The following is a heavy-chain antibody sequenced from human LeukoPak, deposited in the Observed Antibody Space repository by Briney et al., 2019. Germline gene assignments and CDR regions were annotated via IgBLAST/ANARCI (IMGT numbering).Heavy chain of an antibody. Sequence: GGSLRLSCAASGFTFSSYWMHWVRQAPGKGLVWVSRINSDESSTSYADSVKGRFTISRDNAKNSLYLQINSLRAEDTAVYYCARLSGDYDILTGYTYYYYGMDVWGQGTTVTVSS. D-gene: IGHD3-9*01. CDR2: INSDESST. CDR1: GFTFSSYW. V-gene: IGHV3-74*01. J-gene: IGHJ6*02. CDR3: ARLSGDYDILTGYTYYYYGMDV.